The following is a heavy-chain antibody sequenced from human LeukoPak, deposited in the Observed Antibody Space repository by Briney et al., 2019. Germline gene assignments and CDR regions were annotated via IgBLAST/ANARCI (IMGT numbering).Heavy chain of an antibody. Sequence: SETLSLTCAVSGGSISSGGYSWSWIRQPPGKGLEWIGYIYHSGSTYYNLSLKSRVTISVDRSKNQFSLKLSSVTAADTAVYYCARGSYGYNYWGQGTLVTVSS. D-gene: IGHD5-18*01. V-gene: IGHV4-30-2*01. J-gene: IGHJ4*02. CDR1: GGSISSGGYS. CDR3: ARGSYGYNY. CDR2: IYHSGST.